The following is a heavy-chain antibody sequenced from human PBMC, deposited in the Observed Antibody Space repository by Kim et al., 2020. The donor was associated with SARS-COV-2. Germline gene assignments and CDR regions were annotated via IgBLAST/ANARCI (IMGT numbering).Heavy chain of an antibody. CDR3: ATGAVLRYFDWLAPFRHAFDI. CDR2: MNPNSGNT. D-gene: IGHD3-9*01. Sequence: ASVKVSCKASGYTFTSYDINWVRQATGQGLEWMGWMNPNSGNTGYAQKFQGRVTMTRNTSISTAYMELSSLRSEDTAVYYCATGAVLRYFDWLAPFRHAFDIWGQGTMVTVSS. V-gene: IGHV1-8*01. CDR1: GYTFTSYD. J-gene: IGHJ3*02.